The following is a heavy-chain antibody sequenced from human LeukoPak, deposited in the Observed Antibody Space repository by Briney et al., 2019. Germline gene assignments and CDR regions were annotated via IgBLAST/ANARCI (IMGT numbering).Heavy chain of an antibody. V-gene: IGHV1-46*01. J-gene: IGHJ4*02. CDR1: GYTFTSYY. Sequence: AXVKVSCKASGYTFTSYYMHWVRQAPGQGLEWMGIINPSGGSTSYAQKFQGRVTMTRDTSTSTVYMELSSLRSEDTAVYYCARDTAVTTEIGPYYFDYWGQGTLVTVSS. D-gene: IGHD4-17*01. CDR2: INPSGGST. CDR3: ARDTAVTTEIGPYYFDY.